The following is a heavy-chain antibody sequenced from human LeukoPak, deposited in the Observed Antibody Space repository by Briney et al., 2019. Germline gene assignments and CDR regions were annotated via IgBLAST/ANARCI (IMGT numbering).Heavy chain of an antibody. CDR1: GGSISSYY. Sequence: SETLSLTCTVSGGSISSYYWSWIRQPPGKGLEWIGYIYYSGSTNYNPSLKSRVTISVDTSKNQFSLKLSSVTAADTAVYYCARDQRGSHDYWGQGTLVTVSS. V-gene: IGHV4-59*01. J-gene: IGHJ4*02. D-gene: IGHD3-10*01. CDR3: ARDQRGSHDY. CDR2: IYYSGST.